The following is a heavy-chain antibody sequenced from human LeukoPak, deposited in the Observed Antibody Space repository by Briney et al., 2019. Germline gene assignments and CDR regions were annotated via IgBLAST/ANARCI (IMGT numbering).Heavy chain of an antibody. CDR3: AREQLWFGELLEYYYYGMDV. Sequence: GGSLRLSCAASGFTFSSYGMHWVRQAPGKGLEWVVVIWYDGSNKYYADSVKGRFTISRDNSKNTLYLQMNSLRAEDTAVYYCAREQLWFGELLEYYYYGMDVWGQGTTVTVSS. J-gene: IGHJ6*02. CDR2: IWYDGSNK. D-gene: IGHD3-10*01. V-gene: IGHV3-33*01. CDR1: GFTFSSYG.